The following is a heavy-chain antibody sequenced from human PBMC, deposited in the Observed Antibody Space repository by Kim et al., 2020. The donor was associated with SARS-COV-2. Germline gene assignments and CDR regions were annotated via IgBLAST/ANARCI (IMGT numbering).Heavy chain of an antibody. CDR3: ARHLTGYYGSGWGTRYYYYGMDV. CDR1: GYSFTSYW. D-gene: IGHD3-10*01. Sequence: GESLKISCKGSGYSFTSYWIGWVRQMPGKGLEWMGIIYPGDSDTRYSPSFQGQVTISADKSISTAYLQWSSLKASDTAMYYCARHLTGYYGSGWGTRYYYYGMDVWGQGTTVTVSS. CDR2: IYPGDSDT. J-gene: IGHJ6*02. V-gene: IGHV5-51*01.